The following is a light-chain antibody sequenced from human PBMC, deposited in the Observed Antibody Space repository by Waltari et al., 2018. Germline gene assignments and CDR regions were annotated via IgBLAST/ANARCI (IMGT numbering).Light chain of an antibody. CDR1: GGSIANNY. V-gene: IGLV6-57*02. J-gene: IGLJ3*02. CDR3: QSYDTSHNWV. Sequence: FMLTQPHSVSASPGKTVTLPCTGTGGSIANNYVQWYLQRPGSAPNTVIYEDDHRPSGVPDRFSGSIDISSNSAFLTISGLRTEDEADYYCQSYDTSHNWVFGGGTKLTVL. CDR2: EDD.